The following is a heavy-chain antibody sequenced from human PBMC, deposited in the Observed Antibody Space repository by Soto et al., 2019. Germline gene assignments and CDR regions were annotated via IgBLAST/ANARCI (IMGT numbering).Heavy chain of an antibody. CDR3: ARGRGAAAHYFDF. V-gene: IGHV3-11*05. CDR1: GFTFSDYY. Sequence: QVQLVESGGGLVKPGGSLRLSCAVSGFTFSDYYMTWIRQAPGKGLEWVSYISSSTSHTNYADSVKGRFTISRDNAKNSLFLQMNSLRAEDTAVYYCARGRGAAAHYFDFWGQGTLVTVSS. D-gene: IGHD2-2*01. J-gene: IGHJ4*02. CDR2: ISSSTSHT.